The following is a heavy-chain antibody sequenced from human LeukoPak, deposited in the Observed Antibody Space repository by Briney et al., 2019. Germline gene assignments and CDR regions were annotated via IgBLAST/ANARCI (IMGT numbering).Heavy chain of an antibody. D-gene: IGHD3-3*01. J-gene: IGHJ3*02. CDR1: GFTFSSYS. Sequence: GGSLRLSCAASGFTFSSYSMNWVRQAPGKGLEWVSGISWNSGSIGYADSVKGRFTISRDNAKNSLYLQMNSLRAEDMALYYCAKDMGQFLEWSSHPGAFDIWGQGTMVTVSS. V-gene: IGHV3-9*03. CDR2: ISWNSGSI. CDR3: AKDMGQFLEWSSHPGAFDI.